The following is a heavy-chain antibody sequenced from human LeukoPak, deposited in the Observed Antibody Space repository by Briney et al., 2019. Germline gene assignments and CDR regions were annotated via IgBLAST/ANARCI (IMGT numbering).Heavy chain of an antibody. V-gene: IGHV3-23*01. Sequence: GGSLRLSCAASGLTFSTYVMNWVRQAPGKGLEWVSTIGDDTYYADSVKGRITVSRDNSRNTLYLQMNFLGVEDTAVYYCANSEFYVSGKYAGLDNWGQGTLVTDSS. J-gene: IGHJ4*02. CDR2: IGDDT. CDR1: GLTFSTYV. D-gene: IGHD3-10*01. CDR3: ANSEFYVSGKYAGLDN.